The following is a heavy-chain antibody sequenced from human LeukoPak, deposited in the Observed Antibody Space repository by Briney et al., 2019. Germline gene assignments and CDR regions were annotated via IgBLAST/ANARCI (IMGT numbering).Heavy chain of an antibody. J-gene: IGHJ4*02. CDR2: IRYDGSNK. V-gene: IGHV3-30*02. CDR1: GFTFSSYG. D-gene: IGHD3-22*01. Sequence: GGSLRLSCAASGFTFSSYGMPWVRQAPGKGLEWVAFIRYDGSNKYYADSVKGRFTISRDNSKNTLYLQMNSLRAEDTAVYYCAMGYDSSGYYGFDYWGQGTLVTVSS. CDR3: AMGYDSSGYYGFDY.